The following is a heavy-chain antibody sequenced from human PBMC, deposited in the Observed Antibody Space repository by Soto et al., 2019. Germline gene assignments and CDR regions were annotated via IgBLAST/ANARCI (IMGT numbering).Heavy chain of an antibody. Sequence: GGSLRLSCAASGFTFSSYAMSWVRQAPGKGLEWVSAISGSGGSTYYADSVKGRFTISRDNSKNTLYLQMNSLRAEDTAVYYCAKVIPPGYSSSWYLGPLDYWGQGALVTVSS. CDR2: ISGSGGST. CDR3: AKVIPPGYSSSWYLGPLDY. D-gene: IGHD6-13*01. J-gene: IGHJ4*02. V-gene: IGHV3-23*01. CDR1: GFTFSSYA.